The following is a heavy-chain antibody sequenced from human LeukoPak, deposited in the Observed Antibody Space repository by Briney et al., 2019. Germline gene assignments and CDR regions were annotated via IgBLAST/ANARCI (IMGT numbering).Heavy chain of an antibody. Sequence: PGGSLRLSCAASGFTFSSYWMSWVRQAPGKGLEWVANIKQDGSEKYYVDSVKGRFTISRDNAKNSLYLQMNSLRAEDTAVYYCASEPGYSSGWYFENFNWFDPWGQGTLVTVSS. CDR3: ASEPGYSSGWYFENFNWFDP. CDR1: GFTFSSYW. V-gene: IGHV3-7*01. J-gene: IGHJ5*02. D-gene: IGHD6-19*01. CDR2: IKQDGSEK.